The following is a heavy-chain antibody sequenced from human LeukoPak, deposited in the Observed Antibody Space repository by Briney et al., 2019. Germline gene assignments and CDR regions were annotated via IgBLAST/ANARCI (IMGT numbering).Heavy chain of an antibody. CDR2: ITDSGGTT. J-gene: IGHJ4*02. Sequence: GGSLRLSCAASGFTFRNYAMSWVRQAPGKGLEWVSVITDSGGTTFYADSVKGRFTISRDNSKNTLYLQTNSLSAEDSAIYYCAKLWRGSYPRYFDYWGQGALVTVSS. CDR3: AKLWRGSYPRYFDY. V-gene: IGHV3-23*01. CDR1: GFTFRNYA. D-gene: IGHD1-26*01.